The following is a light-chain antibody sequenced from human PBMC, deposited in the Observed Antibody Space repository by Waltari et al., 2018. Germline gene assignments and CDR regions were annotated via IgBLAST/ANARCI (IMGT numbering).Light chain of an antibody. J-gene: IGKJ1*01. Sequence: DIQMTQSPSSLSASVGDSVTTACRASQRISSYLNWYQQKPGQAPKLLIYAASSLESGVPSRFSGSGFGTDFTLTINSLXPEDFAVYYCXQTYSXFXTFGQGTKVDVK. V-gene: IGKV1-39*01. CDR1: QRISSY. CDR2: AAS. CDR3: XQTYSXFXT.